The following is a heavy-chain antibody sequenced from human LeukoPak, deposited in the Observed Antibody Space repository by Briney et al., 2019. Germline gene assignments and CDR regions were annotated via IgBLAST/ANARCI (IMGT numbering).Heavy chain of an antibody. CDR2: ISYDGTQK. D-gene: IGHD2/OR15-2a*01. V-gene: IGHV3-30*18. CDR3: AKGGDQSMGHAFDI. CDR1: GFTFRNYG. Sequence: GGSLRLSCAASGFTFRNYGVQWVRQAPGKGLEWVAVISYDGTQKFYADSVKGRFTISRDNSKNTLYLQMNSLRAVDTAVYYCAKGGDQSMGHAFDIWGQGAVVIVSS. J-gene: IGHJ3*02.